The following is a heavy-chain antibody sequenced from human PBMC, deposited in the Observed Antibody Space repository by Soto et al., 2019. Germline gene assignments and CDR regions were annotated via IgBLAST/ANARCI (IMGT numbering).Heavy chain of an antibody. Sequence: ASVKVSCKASGYTFTSYYMHWVRQAPGQGLEWMGIINPSGGSTSYAQKFQGRVTMTRDTSTSTVYMELSSLRSEDMAVYYCASLGSGDYYDYWGQGTLVTVSS. D-gene: IGHD3-10*01. CDR2: INPSGGST. CDR1: GYTFTSYY. J-gene: IGHJ4*02. V-gene: IGHV1-46*01. CDR3: ASLGSGDYYDY.